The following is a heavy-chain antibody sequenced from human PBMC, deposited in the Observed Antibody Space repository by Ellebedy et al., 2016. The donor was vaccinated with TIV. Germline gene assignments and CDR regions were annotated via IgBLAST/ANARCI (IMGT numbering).Heavy chain of an antibody. J-gene: IGHJ4*02. CDR3: ARRYSGSSYHYFDY. Sequence: MPGGSLRLSCSVYGVSFNNDFWNWIRQPPGKGLEWIGEANSRGNTNYNPSLRSRVTISADTSKNQFSLKLNFVTAADTAVYYCARRYSGSSYHYFDYWGQGTLVIVSS. V-gene: IGHV4-34*01. D-gene: IGHD1-26*01. CDR1: GVSFNNDF. CDR2: ANSRGNT.